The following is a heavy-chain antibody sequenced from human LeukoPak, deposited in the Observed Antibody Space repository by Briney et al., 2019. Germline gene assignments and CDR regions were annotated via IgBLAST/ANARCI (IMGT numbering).Heavy chain of an antibody. V-gene: IGHV4-34*01. Sequence: SETLSLTCAVYGGSVRGYYWSWIRQSPGKGLEWIGEINHSGSTNYNPSLKSRVTISVDTSKNQFSLKLSSVTAADTAVYYCARHKNYDILTGYYSNWFDPWGQGTLVTVSS. CDR1: GGSVRGYY. J-gene: IGHJ5*02. D-gene: IGHD3-9*01. CDR2: INHSGST. CDR3: ARHKNYDILTGYYSNWFDP.